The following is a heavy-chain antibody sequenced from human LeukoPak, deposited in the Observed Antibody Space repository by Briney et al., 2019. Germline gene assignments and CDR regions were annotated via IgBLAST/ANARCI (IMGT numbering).Heavy chain of an antibody. CDR1: GGSFSGYY. CDR2: INHSGST. CDR3: ARARRGDDYVWGSYRLWYYFDY. V-gene: IGHV4-34*01. Sequence: SETLSLTCAVYGGSFSGYYWSWIRQPPGKGLEWIGEINHSGSTNYNPSLKSRVTISVDTSKNQFSPKLSSVTAADTAVYYCARARRGDDYVWGSYRLWYYFDYWGQGTLVTVSS. J-gene: IGHJ4*02. D-gene: IGHD3-16*02.